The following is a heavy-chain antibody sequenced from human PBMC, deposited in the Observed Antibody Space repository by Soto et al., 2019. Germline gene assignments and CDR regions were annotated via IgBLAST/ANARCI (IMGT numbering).Heavy chain of an antibody. J-gene: IGHJ6*02. CDR3: AREGLVLVPTTVNSDYYYYAMDV. CDR1: GHTSTSNF. V-gene: IGHV1-46*01. CDR2: IIPRTATT. D-gene: IGHD2-2*01. Sequence: ASVKVSCKASGHTSTSNFMHWVRQAPGQGLEWLGIIIPRTATTNYAQKFQGRVTITADESTNTAYMELSSLRSEDTAVYYCAREGLVLVPTTVNSDYYYYAMDVWGQGTTVTVSS.